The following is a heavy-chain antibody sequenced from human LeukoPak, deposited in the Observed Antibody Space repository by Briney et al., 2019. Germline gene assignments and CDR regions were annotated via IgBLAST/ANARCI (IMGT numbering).Heavy chain of an antibody. CDR1: GFTFSSYA. D-gene: IGHD1-26*01. Sequence: GRSLRLSCAASGFTFSSYAMHWVRQAPGKGLEWVAVISYDGSNKYYADSVKGRFTISRDNSKNTLYLQMNSLRAEDTAVYYCASDSAVGATFFDYWGQGTLVTVSS. J-gene: IGHJ4*02. CDR3: ASDSAVGATFFDY. CDR2: ISYDGSNK. V-gene: IGHV3-30-3*01.